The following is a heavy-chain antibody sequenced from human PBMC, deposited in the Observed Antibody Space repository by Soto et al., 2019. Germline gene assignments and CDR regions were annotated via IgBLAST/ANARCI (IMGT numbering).Heavy chain of an antibody. V-gene: IGHV3-48*01. D-gene: IGHD2-15*01. CDR1: GFTFSSYS. CDR3: ARDSRLSDCSGGSCYSFDAFDI. CDR2: ISSSSSTI. J-gene: IGHJ3*02. Sequence: EVQLVESGGGLVQPGGSLRLSCAASGFTFSSYSMNWVRQAPGKGLEWVSYISSSSSTIYYADSVKGRFTISRDNAKNSLYLQMNSLRAEDTAVYYCARDSRLSDCSGGSCYSFDAFDIWGQGTMVTVSS.